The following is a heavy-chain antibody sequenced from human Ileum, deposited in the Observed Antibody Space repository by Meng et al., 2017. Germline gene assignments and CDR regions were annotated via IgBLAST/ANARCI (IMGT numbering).Heavy chain of an antibody. Sequence: QVQLQESGPGLVKPSGTLSLTCAVSGDSIRSRDWWSWVRQPPGKGLEWIGEISQESGRTNYNPSLKSRVTISLDKSKNQFSLNLNSVTAADTAVYYCVRNEGYSLGDWGQGTLVTVSS. CDR1: GDSIRSRDW. CDR2: ISQESGRT. CDR3: VRNEGYSLGD. J-gene: IGHJ4*02. D-gene: IGHD2-21*01. V-gene: IGHV4-4*02.